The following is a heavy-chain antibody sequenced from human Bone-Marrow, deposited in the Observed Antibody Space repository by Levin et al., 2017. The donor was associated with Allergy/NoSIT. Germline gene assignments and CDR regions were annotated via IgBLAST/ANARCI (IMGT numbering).Heavy chain of an antibody. J-gene: IGHJ4*02. CDR2: IYYNGNT. V-gene: IGHV4-39*07. CDR1: GGSISSSSHL. Sequence: SETLSLTCTVSGGSISSSSHLLGWIRQPPKKGLEWIGSIYYNGNTYYNPSLKSRVTMSVDTAKNQFSLKLSLVTAADTAGDDCARGVTECYHVSCGKGWADSWGQGTLVTVSS. D-gene: IGHD2-15*01. CDR3: ARGVTECYHVSCGKGWADS.